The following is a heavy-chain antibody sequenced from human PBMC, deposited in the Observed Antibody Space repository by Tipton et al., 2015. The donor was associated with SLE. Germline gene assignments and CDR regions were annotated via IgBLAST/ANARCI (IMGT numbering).Heavy chain of an antibody. D-gene: IGHD1-26*01. CDR2: IYTSGST. Sequence: TLSLTCTVSGGSISSFYWSWIRQPAGKGLEWIGRIYTSGSTNYNPSLKSRVTISVDTSKNQFSLKLSSVTAADTAGYYCASGFSGSLGGYWGQGALVTVSS. CDR1: GGSISSFY. V-gene: IGHV4-4*07. J-gene: IGHJ4*02. CDR3: ASGFSGSLGGY.